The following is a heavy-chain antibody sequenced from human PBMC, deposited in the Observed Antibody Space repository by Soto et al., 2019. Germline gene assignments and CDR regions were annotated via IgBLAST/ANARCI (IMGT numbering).Heavy chain of an antibody. CDR3: ARDPRISIAEPYYFDY. J-gene: IGHJ4*02. D-gene: IGHD6-6*01. CDR2: ISSSSYT. Sequence: QVQLVESGGGLVKPGGSLRLSCAASGFTFSDYYMSWIRQAPGKGLEWVSYISSSSYTNYADSVKGRFTISRDNAKNSLYLQMNSLRAEDTAVYYCARDPRISIAEPYYFDYWGQGTLVTVSS. CDR1: GFTFSDYY. V-gene: IGHV3-11*06.